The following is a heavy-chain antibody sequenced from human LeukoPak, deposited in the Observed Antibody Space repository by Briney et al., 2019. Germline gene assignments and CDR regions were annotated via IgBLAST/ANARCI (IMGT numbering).Heavy chain of an antibody. V-gene: IGHV4-59*01. J-gene: IGHJ5*01. D-gene: IGHD3-10*01. Sequence: SETLSLTCSVSGDSIGSYYWTWIRQSARKGLEWIGYIFYSGSTNYSPSLKSRVTISVDTSNNQFSLQLRSATAADTAIYYCARGRARDGSFPWLDSWGQGTLVTVSS. CDR2: IFYSGST. CDR1: GDSIGSYY. CDR3: ARGRARDGSFPWLDS.